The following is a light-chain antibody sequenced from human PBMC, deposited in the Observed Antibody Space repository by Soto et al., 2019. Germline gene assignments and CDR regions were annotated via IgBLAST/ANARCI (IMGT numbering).Light chain of an antibody. Sequence: EIVLTQSPGTLSLSPGERATLSCRASQSVSSSYLAWYQQKPGQAPRLLIYDASSRATGIPDRFSGSGSGTDFTLTISRLEPEDFAVFYCQQYGSSPITFGQGARLEIK. CDR1: QSVSSSY. CDR3: QQYGSSPIT. CDR2: DAS. V-gene: IGKV3-20*01. J-gene: IGKJ5*01.